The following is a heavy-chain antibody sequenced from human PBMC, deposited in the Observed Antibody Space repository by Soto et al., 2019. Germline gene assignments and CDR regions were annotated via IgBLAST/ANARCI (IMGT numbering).Heavy chain of an antibody. J-gene: IGHJ6*02. CDR3: ARQWSGPYYYYGLDV. D-gene: IGHD6-19*01. CDR2: ISTYNGDT. CDR1: GYTFTTSG. Sequence: GPEVRKPGASVKVSCEASGYTFTTSGISWVRQVPGQGLEWMGWISTYNGDTNSAQNFQGRVLMTADTSTGTAYMELMSLKSDDTAVYYCARQWSGPYYYYGLDVWGQGNTVTLSS. V-gene: IGHV1-18*01.